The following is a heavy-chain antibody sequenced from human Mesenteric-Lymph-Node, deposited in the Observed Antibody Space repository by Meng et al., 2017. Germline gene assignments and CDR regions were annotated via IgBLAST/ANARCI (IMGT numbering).Heavy chain of an antibody. CDR2: VVYSGTT. CDR3: ARHHHSPTFDY. Sequence: QVQKSGPGLVNPSEPLSLTCTVSGGSISSGSYYWAWIRPPPGEGLEWIGSVVYSGTTYYTSSLKSRVSISVDTSKNQFSLKLSSVTAADTAVYYCARHHHSPTFDYWGQGTLVTVSS. J-gene: IGHJ4*02. D-gene: IGHD1-14*01. V-gene: IGHV4-39*01. CDR1: GGSISSGSYY.